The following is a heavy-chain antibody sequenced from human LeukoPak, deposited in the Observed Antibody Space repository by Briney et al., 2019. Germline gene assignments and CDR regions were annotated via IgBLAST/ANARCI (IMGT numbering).Heavy chain of an antibody. Sequence: GGSLRLSCAASGFTFSSYSMHWVRQAPGKGLEWVAVISYDGSNKYYADSVKGRFTISRDNSKNTLYLQMNSLRAEDTAVYYCAKDYEALTGWGQGTLVTVSS. J-gene: IGHJ4*02. CDR2: ISYDGSNK. CDR1: GFTFSSYS. CDR3: AKDYEALTG. V-gene: IGHV3-30*04. D-gene: IGHD3-16*01.